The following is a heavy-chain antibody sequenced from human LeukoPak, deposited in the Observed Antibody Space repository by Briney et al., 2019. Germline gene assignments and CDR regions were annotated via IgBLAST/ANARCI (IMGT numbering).Heavy chain of an antibody. J-gene: IGHJ4*02. CDR2: IYTSGST. D-gene: IGHD3-22*01. CDR3: ARASDSSGYKSYYFDY. Sequence: SQTLSLTCTVSGGSISSGSYYWSWIRQPAGKGLEWIGRIYTSGSTNYNPSLKSRVTISVDTSKNQFSLKLSSVTAADTAVYYCARASDSSGYKSYYFDYWGQGTLVTVSS. CDR1: GGSISSGSYY. V-gene: IGHV4-61*02.